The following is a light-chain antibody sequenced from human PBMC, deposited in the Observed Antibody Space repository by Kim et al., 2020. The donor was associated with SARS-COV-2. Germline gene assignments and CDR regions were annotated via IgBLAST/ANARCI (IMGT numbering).Light chain of an antibody. V-gene: IGLV2-23*02. CDR2: EVT. J-gene: IGLJ1*01. CDR3: SSYAGDYIGV. Sequence: QSALTQPASVSGSPGQSITISCTGTSSDVGRYDLVSWYQQHPGKVPKLMIYEVTKRPSGVYDRFSGSKSGSTAALTISGLQPGDEGDYYCSSYAGDYIGVFGTGTKVTVL. CDR1: SSDVGRYDL.